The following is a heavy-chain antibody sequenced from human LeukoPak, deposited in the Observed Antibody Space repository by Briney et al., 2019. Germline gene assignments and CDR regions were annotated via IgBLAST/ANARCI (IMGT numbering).Heavy chain of an antibody. CDR3: ARAGGYAGYNWFDP. V-gene: IGHV4-34*01. CDR2: TNHSGST. Sequence: SETLSLTCAVYGGSFSGYYWSWIRQPPGKGLEWIGETNHSGSTNYNPSLKSRVTISVDTSKNQFSLKLSSVTAADTAVYYCARAGGYAGYNWFDPWGQGTLVTVSS. D-gene: IGHD5-12*01. J-gene: IGHJ5*02. CDR1: GGSFSGYY.